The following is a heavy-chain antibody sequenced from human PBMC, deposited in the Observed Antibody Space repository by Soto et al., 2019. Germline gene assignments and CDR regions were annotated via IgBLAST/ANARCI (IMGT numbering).Heavy chain of an antibody. CDR3: AKRYSGYDDAFDI. D-gene: IGHD5-12*01. Sequence: SETLSLTCAVSGGSISSGGYSWTWIRQPPGKGLEWVGYIYHSGSTNYNPSLKSRVTISVDTSKNQFSLKLSSVTAADTAVYYCAKRYSGYDDAFDIWGQGTTVTVSS. CDR1: GGSISSGGYS. J-gene: IGHJ3*02. CDR2: IYHSGST. V-gene: IGHV4-30-2*01.